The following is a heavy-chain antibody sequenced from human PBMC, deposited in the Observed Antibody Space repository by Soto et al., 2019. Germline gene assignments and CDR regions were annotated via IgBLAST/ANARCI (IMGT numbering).Heavy chain of an antibody. CDR2: ILPVFGPG. V-gene: IGHV1-69*06. CDR1: GGTFGNYA. Sequence: QVQLVQSGAEVKKPGSSVKVSCKASGGTFGNYAINWVRQAPGQGLQWMGGILPVFGPGNYAQKFQGRVTITADIFTRTSYMELRSLRSDDTAFYFCATDKGLATDFDHWGQGTLVTVSS. CDR3: ATDKGLATDFDH. J-gene: IGHJ4*02. D-gene: IGHD5-12*01.